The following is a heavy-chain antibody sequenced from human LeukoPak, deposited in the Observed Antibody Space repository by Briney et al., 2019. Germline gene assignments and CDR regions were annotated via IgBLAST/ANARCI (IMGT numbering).Heavy chain of an antibody. J-gene: IGHJ4*02. D-gene: IGHD5/OR15-5a*01. Sequence: GGSLTLSCAASGFIFPAYWMHWVRQAPGKGLEWVSRIHSDGGTETYADAVRGRFTISRDNDKHTVFLQINSLRVEDTAVYYCFREVSLALVFDYWGPGSVVTVSS. CDR1: GFIFPAYW. V-gene: IGHV3-74*01. CDR3: FREVSLALVFDY. CDR2: IHSDGGTE.